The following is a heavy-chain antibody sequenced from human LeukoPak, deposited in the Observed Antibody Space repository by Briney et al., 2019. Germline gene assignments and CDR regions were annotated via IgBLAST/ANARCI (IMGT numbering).Heavy chain of an antibody. J-gene: IGHJ4*02. CDR1: GFTFSYYG. CDR2: ISDDGSNE. V-gene: IGHV3-30*03. D-gene: IGHD1-26*01. CDR3: AVGSYLGRNFDY. Sequence: PGRSLRLSCAASGFTFSYYGMHWVRQAPGKGLEWVAAISDDGSNEYYADSVKGRFTISRDNSKNTLYLQMNSLRAEDTAVYYSAVGSYLGRNFDYWGQGTLVTVSS.